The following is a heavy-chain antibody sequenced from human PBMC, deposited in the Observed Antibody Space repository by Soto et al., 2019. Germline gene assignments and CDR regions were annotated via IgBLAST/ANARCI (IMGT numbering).Heavy chain of an antibody. Sequence: QVQLVQSGAEVKKPGASVKVSCKASGYSFTSHGISWVRQAPGQGLEWMGWISAYNGNTNYAQKLQGRXTXPXXTSTSTAYMELRSLRSDDTAVYYCARDNGFGESDVWGQGTTVTVSS. CDR1: GYSFTSHG. D-gene: IGHD3-10*01. V-gene: IGHV1-18*01. CDR3: ARDNGFGESDV. J-gene: IGHJ6*02. CDR2: ISAYNGNT.